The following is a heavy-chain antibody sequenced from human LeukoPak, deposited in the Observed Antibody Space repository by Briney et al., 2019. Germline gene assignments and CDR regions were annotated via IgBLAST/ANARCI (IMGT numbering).Heavy chain of an antibody. Sequence: PSETLSLTCAVSGYSISSGYYWGWIRQPPGKRLEWIGSIYHSGSTYYNPSLKSRVTISVDTSKNQFSLKLSSVTAADTAVYYCARHPYSNYWFDPWGQGTLVTVSS. CDR1: GYSISSGYY. D-gene: IGHD4-11*01. CDR3: ARHPYSNYWFDP. J-gene: IGHJ5*02. V-gene: IGHV4-38-2*01. CDR2: IYHSGST.